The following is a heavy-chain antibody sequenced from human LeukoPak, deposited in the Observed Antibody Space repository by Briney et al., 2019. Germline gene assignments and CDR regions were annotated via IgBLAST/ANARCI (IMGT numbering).Heavy chain of an antibody. Sequence: ASVKVSCKASVYTFTSYGISWVRQAPGQGLERMGIINPSGGSTSYAQKFQGRVTMTRDTSTSTVYMELSSLRSEDTAVYYCARETSDGSFDYWGQGTLVTVSS. CDR1: VYTFTSYG. CDR2: INPSGGST. CDR3: ARETSDGSFDY. D-gene: IGHD3-10*01. J-gene: IGHJ4*02. V-gene: IGHV1-46*01.